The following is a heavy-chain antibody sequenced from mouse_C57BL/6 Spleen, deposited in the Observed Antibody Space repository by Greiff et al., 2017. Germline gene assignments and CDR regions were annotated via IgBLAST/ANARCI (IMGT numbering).Heavy chain of an antibody. CDR2: IDPSDSYT. CDR3: AREVYYYGSSYQKNAMDY. CDR1: GYTFTSYW. Sequence: QVQLQQPGAELVKPGASVKLSCKASGYTFTSYWMQWVKQRPGQGLEWIGEIDPSDSYTNYNQKFKGKATLTVDPSSSTAYMQLSSLTSEDSAVYYCAREVYYYGSSYQKNAMDYWGQGTSVTVSS. V-gene: IGHV1-50*01. J-gene: IGHJ4*01. D-gene: IGHD1-1*01.